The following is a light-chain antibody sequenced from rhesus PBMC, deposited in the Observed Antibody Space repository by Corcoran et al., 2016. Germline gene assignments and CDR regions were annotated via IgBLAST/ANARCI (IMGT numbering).Light chain of an antibody. Sequence: DIQMTQSPSSLSASVGDRVTITCRASVNVNNYFNWYQQKPEKAPKLLIHNASNLQSGVPSRFSGSGSGKDYTFTISSLQPEDVATYYCQHDYGTPYSFGQGTKVEIK. CDR3: QHDYGTPYS. V-gene: IGKV1-74*01. CDR1: VNVNNY. CDR2: NAS. J-gene: IGKJ2*01.